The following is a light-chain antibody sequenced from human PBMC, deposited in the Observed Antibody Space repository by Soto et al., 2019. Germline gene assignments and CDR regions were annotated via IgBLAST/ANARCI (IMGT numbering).Light chain of an antibody. CDR2: GAS. Sequence: EIVMTQSPATLSVSPGERATLSCRASESVSSNLAWYQQTPGQAPRLLIYGASTRDTGIPARFSGSGSGTEFTLTISSLQSEDFAVYYCQEYNNWPAVHSFGQGTKLEI. V-gene: IGKV3-15*01. CDR3: QEYNNWPAVHS. CDR1: ESVSSN. J-gene: IGKJ2*03.